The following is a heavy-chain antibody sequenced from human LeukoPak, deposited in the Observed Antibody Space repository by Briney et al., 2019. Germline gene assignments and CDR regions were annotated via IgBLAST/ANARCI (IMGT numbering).Heavy chain of an antibody. D-gene: IGHD2-2*01. Sequence: GGSLRLSCAATGFTFSSYGMHWVRQAPGKGLEWVAVISYDGSNKYYADSVKGRFTISRDNSKNTLYLQMNSLRAEDTAVYYCAKGLYCSSTSCYRPPFDYWGQGTLVTVSS. V-gene: IGHV3-30*18. J-gene: IGHJ4*02. CDR1: GFTFSSYG. CDR2: ISYDGSNK. CDR3: AKGLYCSSTSCYRPPFDY.